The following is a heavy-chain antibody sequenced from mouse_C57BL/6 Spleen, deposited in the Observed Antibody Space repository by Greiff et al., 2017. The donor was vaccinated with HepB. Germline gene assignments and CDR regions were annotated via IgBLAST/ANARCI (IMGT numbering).Heavy chain of an antibody. J-gene: IGHJ2*01. CDR2: INPGSGGT. V-gene: IGHV1-54*01. CDR1: GYAFTNYL. CDR3: ARIYYYGSSYYFDY. D-gene: IGHD1-1*01. Sequence: VQVVESGAELVRPGTSVKVSCKASGYAFTNYLIEWVKQRPGQGLEWIGVINPGSGGTNYNEKFKGKATLTADKSSSTAYMQLSSLTSEDSAVYFCARIYYYGSSYYFDYWGQGTTLTVSS.